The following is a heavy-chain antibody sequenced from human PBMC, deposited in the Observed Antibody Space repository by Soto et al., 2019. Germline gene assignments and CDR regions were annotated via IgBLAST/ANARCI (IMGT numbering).Heavy chain of an antibody. V-gene: IGHV3-23*01. Sequence: EVPLLESGGGLVQPGGSLRLSCAASGFSFSSNAMSWVRQAPGKGLEWVSAISGSGGSTYYADSVKGRFTISRDNSKNTVYLQMNSLRAEDTAVYYCAKNEGYCDSTSCYDLSDWGQGTLVTVSS. D-gene: IGHD2-2*01. CDR3: AKNEGYCDSTSCYDLSD. CDR2: ISGSGGST. CDR1: GFSFSSNA. J-gene: IGHJ4*02.